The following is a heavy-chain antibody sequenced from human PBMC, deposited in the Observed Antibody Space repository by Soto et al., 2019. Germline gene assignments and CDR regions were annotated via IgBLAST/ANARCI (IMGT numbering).Heavy chain of an antibody. Sequence: EVRLVESGGGLVQPGGSLRLSCTASGFIVSDTYMNWVRQAPGKGLEWVSVISNRGDTHYADSVRGRFSLSRDIADNTLHLQMNNLRVEDTAVYYCAREPRYCRGGSCSITGDAFDIWGQGTMVTVSS. CDR2: ISNRGDT. CDR3: AREPRYCRGGSCSITGDAFDI. J-gene: IGHJ3*02. D-gene: IGHD2-15*01. CDR1: GFIVSDTY. V-gene: IGHV3-66*01.